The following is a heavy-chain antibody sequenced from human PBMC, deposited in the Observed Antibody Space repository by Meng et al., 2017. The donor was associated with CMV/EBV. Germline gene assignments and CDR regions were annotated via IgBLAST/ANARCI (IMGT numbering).Heavy chain of an antibody. CDR1: GGSFGGYY. D-gene: IGHD1-26*01. J-gene: IGHJ4*02. Sequence: QVPSHEWGAGLLKPSGTLSLTCAVYGGSFGGYYWSWIRQPPGKGLEWIGEINHSGSTNYNPSLKSRVTISVDTSKNQFSLKLSSVTAADTAVYYCARGGGGEWELLHYFDYWGQGTLVTVSS. V-gene: IGHV4-34*01. CDR2: INHSGST. CDR3: ARGGGGEWELLHYFDY.